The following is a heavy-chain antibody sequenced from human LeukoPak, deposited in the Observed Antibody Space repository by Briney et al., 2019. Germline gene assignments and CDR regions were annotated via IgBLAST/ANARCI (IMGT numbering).Heavy chain of an antibody. Sequence: SVKVSCKASGGTFSSYAISWVRQAPGQGLEWMGGIIPIFGTANYAQKFQGRVTITTDESTSTAYMELSSLRSEDTAVYYCARRTTHAYYFDYWGQGTLVTVSS. CDR2: IIPIFGTA. CDR3: ARRTTHAYYFDY. CDR1: GGTFSSYA. V-gene: IGHV1-69*05. D-gene: IGHD1-1*01. J-gene: IGHJ4*02.